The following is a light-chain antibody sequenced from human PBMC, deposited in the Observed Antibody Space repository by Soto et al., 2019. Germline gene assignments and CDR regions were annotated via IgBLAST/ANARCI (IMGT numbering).Light chain of an antibody. CDR2: DAS. V-gene: IGKV1-5*01. CDR3: QQYNSYWT. Sequence: DIQMTQSPSTLSASVGDRLTITCRASQSISSWLAWYQQKPGKAPKLLIYDASSLESGVPSRFRGRGSGTEFTLTISSLKPDDFATYYCQQYNSYWTVGQGTKVDIK. CDR1: QSISSW. J-gene: IGKJ1*01.